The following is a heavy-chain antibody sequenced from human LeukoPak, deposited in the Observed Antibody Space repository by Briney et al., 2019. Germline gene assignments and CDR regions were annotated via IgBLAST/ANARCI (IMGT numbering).Heavy chain of an antibody. CDR1: GFTFSNYW. CDR3: TRDGDAYNFDY. Sequence: GGSLRLSCAASGFTFSNYWMHWVRQAPGKGLEWVSRIKGDGSHTIYADSVKGRSTTSRDNAKNTVYLQMNSLRAEDTAVYYCTRDGDAYNFDYWGQGTLVTVSS. J-gene: IGHJ4*02. CDR2: IKGDGSHT. D-gene: IGHD5-24*01. V-gene: IGHV3-74*01.